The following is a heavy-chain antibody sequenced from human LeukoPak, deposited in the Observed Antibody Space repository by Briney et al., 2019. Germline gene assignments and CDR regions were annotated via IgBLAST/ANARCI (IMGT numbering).Heavy chain of an antibody. CDR3: ASCGESSYYYGMDV. CDR1: GFTVSSNY. V-gene: IGHV3-66*01. Sequence: GGSLRLSCAASGFTVSSNYMSWVRQAPGKGLEWVSVIYSGGSTYYADSVKGRFTISRDNSKNTLYLQMNSLRAEDTAVYYCASCGESSYYYGMDVWGQGTTVTVSS. J-gene: IGHJ6*02. D-gene: IGHD3-10*01. CDR2: IYSGGST.